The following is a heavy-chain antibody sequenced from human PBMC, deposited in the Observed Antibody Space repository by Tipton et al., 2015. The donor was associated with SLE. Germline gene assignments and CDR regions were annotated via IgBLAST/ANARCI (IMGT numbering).Heavy chain of an antibody. CDR3: ASGNYYYMDV. J-gene: IGHJ6*03. Sequence: TLSLTCTVSGGSISSHYWSWIRQPPGKGLEWIGYIYYSGNTNYSPSLKSRVTISVDTSKNQFSLKLTSVTAADTAVYYCASGNYYYMDVWGKGTTVTVSS. V-gene: IGHV4-59*11. CDR1: GGSISSHY. CDR2: IYYSGNT. D-gene: IGHD1-26*01.